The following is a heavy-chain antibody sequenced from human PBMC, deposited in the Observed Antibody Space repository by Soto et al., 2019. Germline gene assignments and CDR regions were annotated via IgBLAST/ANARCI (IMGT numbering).Heavy chain of an antibody. Sequence: LRLSCAASGFTFSNAWMSWVRQAPGKGLEWVGRIKSKTDGGTTDYAAPVKGRFTISRDDSKNTLYLQMNSLKTEDTAVYYCTTDLYASKEFDYWGQGTLVTVSS. CDR1: GFTFSNAW. D-gene: IGHD2-8*01. J-gene: IGHJ4*02. CDR2: IKSKTDGGTT. V-gene: IGHV3-15*01. CDR3: TTDLYASKEFDY.